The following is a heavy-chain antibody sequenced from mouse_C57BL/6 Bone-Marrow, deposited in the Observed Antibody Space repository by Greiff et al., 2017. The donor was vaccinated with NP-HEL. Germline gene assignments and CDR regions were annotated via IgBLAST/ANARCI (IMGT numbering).Heavy chain of an antibody. Sequence: EVQLVESGGGLVQPGGSLSLSCAASGFTFTDYYMSWVRQPPGKALEWLGFIRNKANGYTTEYSASVKGRFTISRDNSQSILYLQMNALRAEDSATYYCARFPYYGRPFDYWGQGTTLTVSS. V-gene: IGHV7-3*01. D-gene: IGHD2-10*01. J-gene: IGHJ2*01. CDR3: ARFPYYGRPFDY. CDR1: GFTFTDYY. CDR2: IRNKANGYTT.